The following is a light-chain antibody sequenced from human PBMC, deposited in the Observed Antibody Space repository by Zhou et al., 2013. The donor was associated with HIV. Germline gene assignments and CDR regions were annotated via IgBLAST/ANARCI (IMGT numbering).Light chain of an antibody. CDR2: DVS. J-gene: IGKJ4*01. CDR3: QQRSNWPPT. V-gene: IGKV3-11*01. Sequence: DSVLTQSPGTLSLSPGETATLSCRASQPMTINYLAWYQQKPGQPPRLLIYDVSNRATGIPARFSGSGSGTDFTLAISSLEPEDFAVYYCQQRSNWPPTFGGGTKVEI. CDR1: QPMTINY.